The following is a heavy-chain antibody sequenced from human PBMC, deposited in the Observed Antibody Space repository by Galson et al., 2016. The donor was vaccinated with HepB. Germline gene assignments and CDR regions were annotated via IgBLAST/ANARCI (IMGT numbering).Heavy chain of an antibody. V-gene: IGHV3-30*18. Sequence: SLRLSCAASGFTFSSYGMHWVRQAPGKGLEWVAVISYDGSDKYYADSVKGRFTISRDNSKNTLYLQMNSLRPEGTAVYYCAKDRRYYDSSGYFWEGYYYDGMDVWGQGTTVTVSS. D-gene: IGHD3-22*01. CDR1: GFTFSSYG. CDR2: ISYDGSDK. CDR3: AKDRRYYDSSGYFWEGYYYDGMDV. J-gene: IGHJ6*02.